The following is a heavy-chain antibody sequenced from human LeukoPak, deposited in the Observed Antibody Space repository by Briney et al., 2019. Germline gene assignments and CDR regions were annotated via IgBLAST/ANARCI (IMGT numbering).Heavy chain of an antibody. V-gene: IGHV1-8*01. CDR2: MNPNSGNT. CDR3: ARQTRPIAAAGRRWFDP. J-gene: IGHJ5*02. D-gene: IGHD6-13*01. CDR1: GYTFTSYD. Sequence: ASVKVSCKASGYTFTSYDINWVRQATGQGLEWMGWMNPNSGNTGYAQKFQGRVTMTRNTSISTAYMELSSLRSEDTAVYYCARQTRPIAAAGRRWFDPWGQGTLVTVSS.